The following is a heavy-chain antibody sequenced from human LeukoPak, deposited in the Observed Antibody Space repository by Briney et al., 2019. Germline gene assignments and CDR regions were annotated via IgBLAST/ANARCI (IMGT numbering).Heavy chain of an antibody. Sequence: ASVKVSCKASGYTFTGYYMHWVRQAPGQGLEWMGWINPNSGGTNYAQKFQGWVTMTRDTSISTAYMELSRLRSDDTAVYYCARASTRGRITIFGVVGNWFDPWGQGTLVTVSS. CDR3: ARASTRGRITIFGVVGNWFDP. D-gene: IGHD3-3*01. V-gene: IGHV1-2*04. J-gene: IGHJ5*02. CDR1: GYTFTGYY. CDR2: INPNSGGT.